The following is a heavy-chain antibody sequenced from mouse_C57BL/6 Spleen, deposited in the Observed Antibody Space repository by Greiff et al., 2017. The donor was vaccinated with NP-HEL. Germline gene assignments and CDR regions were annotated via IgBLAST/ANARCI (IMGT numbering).Heavy chain of an antibody. CDR1: GYTFTDYY. CDR3: ARRGLSGTYMDY. Sequence: EVQLQQSGPVLVKPGASVKMSCKASGYTFTDYYMNWVKQSHGKSLEWIGVINPYNGGTSYNQKFKGKATLTVDKSSSTAYMELNSLTSEDSAVYYCARRGLSGTYMDYWGQGTSVTVSS. CDR2: INPYNGGT. V-gene: IGHV1-19*01. J-gene: IGHJ4*01. D-gene: IGHD4-1*01.